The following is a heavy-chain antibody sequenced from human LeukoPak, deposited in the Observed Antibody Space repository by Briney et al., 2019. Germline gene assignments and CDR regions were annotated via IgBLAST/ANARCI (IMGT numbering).Heavy chain of an antibody. CDR1: GXTFRRYW. V-gene: IGHV3-7*04. J-gene: IGHJ5*02. D-gene: IGHD2-21*01. CDR3: ARDIGVASFDP. CDR2: IKQDGGEK. Sequence: GGSLRLSCAASGXTFRRYWMSWVRQAPGKGLEWVANIKQDGGEKYYVDSVKGRFTISRDNAKNSLSLQMNSLRAEDTAVYYCARDIGVASFDPWGQGTLVTVSS.